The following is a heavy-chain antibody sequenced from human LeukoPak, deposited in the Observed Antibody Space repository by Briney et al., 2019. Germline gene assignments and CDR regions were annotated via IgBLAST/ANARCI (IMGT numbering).Heavy chain of an antibody. CDR3: ASPAGYYDSSGNLPFDY. CDR1: GGTFSSYA. V-gene: IGHV1-69*05. J-gene: IGHJ4*02. Sequence: SVKVSCKASGGTFSSYAISWVRQAPGQGLEWMGGIIPIFGTANYAHKFQGRVTITTDESTSTAYMELSSLRSEDTAVYYCASPAGYYDSSGNLPFDYWGQGTLVTVSS. CDR2: IIPIFGTA. D-gene: IGHD3-22*01.